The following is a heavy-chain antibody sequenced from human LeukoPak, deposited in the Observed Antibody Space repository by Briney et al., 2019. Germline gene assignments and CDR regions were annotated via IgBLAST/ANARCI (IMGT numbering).Heavy chain of an antibody. V-gene: IGHV4-59*02. J-gene: IGHJ5*01. CDR1: GGSVTSYH. CDR2: MYYTGST. Sequence: SETLSLTCTVSGGSVTSYHWSWIRQSPGKGLEWIGYMYYTGSTSYNPSLQSRVTISVDTSKNQFSLRLRSLTAADTAVYYCARCSSGHWFDPWGQGTLVTVSS. CDR3: ARCSSGHWFDP. D-gene: IGHD6-19*01.